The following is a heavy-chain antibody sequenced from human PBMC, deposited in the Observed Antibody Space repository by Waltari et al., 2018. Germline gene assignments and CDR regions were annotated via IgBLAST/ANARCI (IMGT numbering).Heavy chain of an antibody. J-gene: IGHJ6*03. CDR3: ARVRGVQYYMDV. CDR1: GFTFSSYS. D-gene: IGHD3-10*01. CDR2: ISSSSSTI. Sequence: EVQLVESGGGLVQPGGSLRLSCAASGFTFSSYSMNWVRQDPGRGLGEVSCISSSSSTIYYAESVEGRFTISRDNAKNSLYLQMNSLRAEDTAGYYCARVRGVQYYMDVWGKGTTVTISS. V-gene: IGHV3-48*04.